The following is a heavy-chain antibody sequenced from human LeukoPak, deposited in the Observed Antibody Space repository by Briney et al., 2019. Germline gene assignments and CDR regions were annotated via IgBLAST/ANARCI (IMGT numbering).Heavy chain of an antibody. J-gene: IGHJ4*02. CDR1: GFTFSSYA. CDR2: ISGSGGST. CDR3: AKVARSTLLYYFDY. Sequence: GGSLRLSCAASGFTFSSYAMSWVRQAPGKGQEWVSGISGSGGSTYYADAVKGRFTISRDNSKNTLYLQMNSLRAEDTAVYYCAKVARSTLLYYFDYWGQGTLVTVSS. V-gene: IGHV3-23*01.